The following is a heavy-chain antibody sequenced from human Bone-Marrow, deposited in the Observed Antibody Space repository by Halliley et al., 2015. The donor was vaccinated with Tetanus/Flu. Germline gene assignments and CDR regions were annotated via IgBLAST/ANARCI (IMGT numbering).Heavy chain of an antibody. V-gene: IGHV4-39*01. J-gene: IGHJ6*02. CDR1: AGSITTSNW. CDR3: ARGLGMDV. Sequence: LRLSCTVSAGSITTSNWWSWVRQPPGKGLEWIGSIHYSGSTYYNPSLKSRVTISVDTSKNQFSLKLSSVTAADRAVYYCARGLGMDVWGQGTTVTVSS. CDR2: IHYSGST.